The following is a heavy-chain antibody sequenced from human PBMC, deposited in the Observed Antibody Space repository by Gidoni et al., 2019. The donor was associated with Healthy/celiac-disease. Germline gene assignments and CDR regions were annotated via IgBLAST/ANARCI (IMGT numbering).Heavy chain of an antibody. CDR3: TRLVVYAYYYYYMDV. V-gene: IGHV3-15*07. CDR1: GFTFSNAW. CDR2: SKSKTDGGTT. Sequence: EVQLVEPGGGLVRPGGSLRLSWSASGFTFSNAWMNWVRQAPGKGLEWVGRSKSKTDGGTTDYAAPVKGRFTISRDDSKNTLYLQRNSLKTEDTAVYYCTRLVVYAYYYYYMDVWGKGTTVTVSS. J-gene: IGHJ6*03. D-gene: IGHD2-8*02.